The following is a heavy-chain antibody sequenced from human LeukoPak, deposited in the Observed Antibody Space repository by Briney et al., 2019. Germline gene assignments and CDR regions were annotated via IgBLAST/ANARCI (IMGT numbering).Heavy chain of an antibody. D-gene: IGHD3-10*01. CDR2: INPNSGGT. CDR1: GYTFTGYY. CDR3: ARDRWFGELFAAPAGT. V-gene: IGHV1-2*02. Sequence: ASVKVSCKASGYTFTGYYMHWVRQAPGQGLEWMGWINPNSGGTNYAQKFQGRVTMTRDTSISTAYMELSRLRSDDTAVYYCARDRWFGELFAAPAGTWGQGTLVTVPS. J-gene: IGHJ5*02.